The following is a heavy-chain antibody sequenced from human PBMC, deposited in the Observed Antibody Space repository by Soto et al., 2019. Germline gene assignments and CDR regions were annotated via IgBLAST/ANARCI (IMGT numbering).Heavy chain of an antibody. CDR3: ARVGDGCSSTSCYTRYYYYGMDV. J-gene: IGHJ6*02. CDR1: GGTFSSYA. Sequence: QVQLVQSGAEVKKPGSSVKVSCKASGGTFSSYAISWVRQAPGQGLEWMGGIIPIFGTANYEQKFQGRVTITADESTSTAYMELSSLRSEDTAVYYCARVGDGCSSTSCYTRYYYYGMDVWGQGTTVTVSS. D-gene: IGHD2-2*02. CDR2: IIPIFGTA. V-gene: IGHV1-69*01.